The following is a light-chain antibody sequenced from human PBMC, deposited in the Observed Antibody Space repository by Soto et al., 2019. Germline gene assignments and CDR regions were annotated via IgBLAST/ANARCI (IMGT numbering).Light chain of an antibody. CDR1: QSISTF. V-gene: IGKV1-39*01. CDR2: ASS. Sequence: DIQMTQSPSSMYASVGDRVSITCRASQSISTFVNWYQQKGGKAPKLLIHASSTLPSGVPSRFSGTGSGTDFTLTISDLQPEDCATYYCQQTYSNRLSFGGGTKVDIK. J-gene: IGKJ4*01. CDR3: QQTYSNRLS.